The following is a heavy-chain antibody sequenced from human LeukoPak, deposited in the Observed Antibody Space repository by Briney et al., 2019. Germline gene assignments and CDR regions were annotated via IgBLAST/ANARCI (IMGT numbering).Heavy chain of an antibody. Sequence: GGSLRLSCAASGFTFSNYAVIWVRQAPGKGLEWVSVISNSGSSADYADSVKGRFTISRDNSKNTLYLQMNSLRAEDTAVYYCAKDPPRSRAIVDAFDIWGQGTLVTVSS. D-gene: IGHD3-22*01. J-gene: IGHJ3*02. CDR2: ISNSGSSA. CDR1: GFTFSNYA. V-gene: IGHV3-23*01. CDR3: AKDPPRSRAIVDAFDI.